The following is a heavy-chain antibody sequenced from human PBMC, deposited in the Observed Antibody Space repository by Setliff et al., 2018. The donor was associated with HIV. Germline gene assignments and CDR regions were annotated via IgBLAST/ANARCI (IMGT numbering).Heavy chain of an antibody. J-gene: IGHJ4*02. CDR2: INGGNGKT. V-gene: IGHV1-3*01. CDR3: TKNLYRSPWSPLDY. D-gene: IGHD6-19*01. Sequence: ASVKVSCKASGYTFTSYAVHWVRQAPGQRLEWMGWINGGNGKTRYSQKFQGRVTVTRDTSASTAYMELSSLRAEDTAVYYCTKNLYRSPWSPLDYWGQGTLVTVSS. CDR1: GYTFTSYA.